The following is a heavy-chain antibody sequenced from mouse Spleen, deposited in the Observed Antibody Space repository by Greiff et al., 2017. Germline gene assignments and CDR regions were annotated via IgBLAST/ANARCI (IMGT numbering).Heavy chain of an antibody. Sequence: EVKLMESGAELVRPGASVKLSCTASGFNIKDYYMHWVKQRPEQGLEWIGRIDPEDGDTEYAPKFQGKATMTADTSSNTAYLQLSSLTSEDTAVYYCTGVSGTGDFDYWGQGTSLTVSS. CDR3: TGVSGTGDFDY. V-gene: IGHV14-1*01. CDR1: GFNIKDYY. CDR2: IDPEDGDT. J-gene: IGHJ2*02. D-gene: IGHD4-1*01.